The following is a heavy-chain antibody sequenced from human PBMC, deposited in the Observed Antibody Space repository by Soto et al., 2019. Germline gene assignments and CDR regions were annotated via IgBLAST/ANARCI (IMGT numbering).Heavy chain of an antibody. CDR1: GFTFSNAW. CDR3: TTKNLRQAGATPEDY. Sequence: EVQLVESGGGLVKPGGSLRLSCAASGFTFSNAWMNWVRQAPGKGLEWVGRIKSKTDGGTTDYAAPVKGRFTISRDDSKNTLYLQMNSLKTEDTAVYYCTTKNLRQAGATPEDYWGQGTLVTVSS. D-gene: IGHD3-16*01. V-gene: IGHV3-15*07. CDR2: IKSKTDGGTT. J-gene: IGHJ4*02.